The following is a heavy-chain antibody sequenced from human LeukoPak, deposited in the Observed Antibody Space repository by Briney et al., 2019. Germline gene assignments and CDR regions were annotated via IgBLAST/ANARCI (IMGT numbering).Heavy chain of an antibody. D-gene: IGHD4-23*01. CDR2: IYYSGST. Sequence: SETLSLTCTVSGGSISSYYWSWIRQPPGKGLEWIGYIYYSGSTNYNPSLKSRVTISVDTSKNQFSLKLSSVTAADTAVYYCARHLRTTVVTPIGYYYYGMDVWGQGTTVTVSS. V-gene: IGHV4-59*08. CDR1: GGSISSYY. CDR3: ARHLRTTVVTPIGYYYYGMDV. J-gene: IGHJ6*02.